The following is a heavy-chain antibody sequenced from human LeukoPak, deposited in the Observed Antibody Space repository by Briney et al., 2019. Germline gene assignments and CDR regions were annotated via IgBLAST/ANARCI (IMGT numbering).Heavy chain of an antibody. D-gene: IGHD6-19*01. J-gene: IGHJ1*01. CDR2: MNPNSGNT. CDR3: ARRVGSGWPVQH. CDR1: GYTFSSHD. Sequence: ASVKVSCKASGYTFSSHDINWVRQATGQGLEWMGWMNPNSGNTGYAQKFQGRLNMTRNTSISTAYMELSGLRSEDTAVYYCARRVGSGWPVQHWGQGTLVTVSS. V-gene: IGHV1-8*01.